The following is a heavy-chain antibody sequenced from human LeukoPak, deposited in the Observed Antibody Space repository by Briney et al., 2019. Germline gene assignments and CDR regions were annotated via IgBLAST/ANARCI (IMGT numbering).Heavy chain of an antibody. J-gene: IGHJ6*03. Sequence: ASVKVSCKASGYTFIGYYMHWVRQAPGQGLEWMGWSNPNSGGTNYAQEFQGRVTMTRDTSISTAYMEVSRLRSDDTAVYYCARVRGSSGSYEYYHYMDVWGKGTTVTISS. CDR2: SNPNSGGT. CDR3: ARVRGSSGSYEYYHYMDV. CDR1: GYTFIGYY. V-gene: IGHV1-2*02. D-gene: IGHD1-26*01.